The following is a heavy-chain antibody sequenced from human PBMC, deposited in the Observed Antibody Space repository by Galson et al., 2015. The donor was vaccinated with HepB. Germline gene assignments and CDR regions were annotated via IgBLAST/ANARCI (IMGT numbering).Heavy chain of an antibody. CDR2: ISSSGSTI. J-gene: IGHJ4*02. CDR3: ARGRGILWFGELPPDY. V-gene: IGHV3-11*01. D-gene: IGHD3-10*01. CDR1: FSDYY. Sequence: FSDYYMSWIRQAPGKGLEWVSYISSSGSTIYYADSVKGRFTISRDNAKNSLYLQMNSLRAEDTAVYYCARGRGILWFGELPPDYWGQGTLVTVSS.